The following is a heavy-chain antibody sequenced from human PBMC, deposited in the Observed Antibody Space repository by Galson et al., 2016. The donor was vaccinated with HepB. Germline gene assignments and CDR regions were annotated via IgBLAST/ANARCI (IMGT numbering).Heavy chain of an antibody. CDR2: IWYDGSNK. CDR3: ATGWTATFDY. CDR1: GFTFSTHG. V-gene: IGHV3-33*01. J-gene: IGHJ4*02. Sequence: SLRLSCAASGFTFSTHGMHWVRQAPGKGLEWVAVIWYDGSNKDYADSVKGRFTISRDNSKNTLYLQMNSLRAEDTAVYYCATGWTATFDYWGQGTLVTVPS. D-gene: IGHD2-15*01.